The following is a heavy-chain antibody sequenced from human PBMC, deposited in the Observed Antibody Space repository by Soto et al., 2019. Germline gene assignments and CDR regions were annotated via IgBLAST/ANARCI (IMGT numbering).Heavy chain of an antibody. V-gene: IGHV3-23*01. CDR3: AKARWAPMVDFDY. D-gene: IGHD3-10*01. CDR2: ISGSGGST. Sequence: GGSLSLSCAASGFPFSSYAMSWVRPAPGKGLEWVSAISGSGGSTYYADSVKGRFTISRDNSKNTLYLQMNSLRAEDTAVYYCAKARWAPMVDFDYWGQGTLVTVSS. CDR1: GFPFSSYA. J-gene: IGHJ4*02.